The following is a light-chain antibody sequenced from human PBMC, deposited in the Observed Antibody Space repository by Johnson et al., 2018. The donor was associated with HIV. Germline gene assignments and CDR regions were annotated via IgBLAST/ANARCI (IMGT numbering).Light chain of an antibody. Sequence: QSVLTQPPSVSAAPGHKVTISCSRNYSNFGNNYVSWYQQLPGTAPKLLIYKNDKRPSGIPDRFSGSKSGTSATLDITGLQPGDEADYYCGIWDTRRSTGGVFATGTKLTVL. CDR2: KND. CDR1: YSNFGNNY. J-gene: IGLJ1*01. CDR3: GIWDTRRSTGGV. V-gene: IGLV1-51*02.